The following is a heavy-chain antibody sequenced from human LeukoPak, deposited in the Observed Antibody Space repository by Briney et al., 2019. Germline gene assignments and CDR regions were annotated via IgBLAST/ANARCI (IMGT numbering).Heavy chain of an antibody. D-gene: IGHD3-16*02. V-gene: IGHV3-30*03. J-gene: IGHJ4*02. CDR2: ISYDGSNK. Sequence: GRSLRLSCAASGFTFSSYGMHWAPRAPGRGLEWGAVISYDGSNKYYADSVKGRFTISRDNSKNTLYLQMNSLRAEDTAVYYCARNYDYVWGSYRHTLDYWGQGTLVTVSS. CDR1: GFTFSSYG. CDR3: ARNYDYVWGSYRHTLDY.